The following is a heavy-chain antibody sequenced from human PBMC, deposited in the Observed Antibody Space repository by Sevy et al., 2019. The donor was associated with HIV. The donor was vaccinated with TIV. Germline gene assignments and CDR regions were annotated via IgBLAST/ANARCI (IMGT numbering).Heavy chain of an antibody. CDR3: ASGEGSSWQAEYFHY. Sequence: GSLRLSCAASGFTFSNYSMHWVRQAPGKGLEWVAVISYDGSSKYYADSVKGRFTISRDNSKNTLFLRVNSLRREDTAVYYCASGEGSSWQAEYFHYWGQGTLVTVSS. CDR1: GFTFSNYS. CDR2: ISYDGSSK. J-gene: IGHJ1*01. V-gene: IGHV3-30-3*01. D-gene: IGHD6-13*01.